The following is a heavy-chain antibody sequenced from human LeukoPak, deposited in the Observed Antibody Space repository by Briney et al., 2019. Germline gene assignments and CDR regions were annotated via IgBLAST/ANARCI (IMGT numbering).Heavy chain of an antibody. D-gene: IGHD2-15*01. CDR1: GFTFSSYI. CDR3: ARDTESGEHGGSIY. V-gene: IGHV3-21*01. Sequence: GGSLRLSCAASGFTFSSYIMNWVRQAPGKGLEWGSSISSSSSYIYYADSVKGRFTISRDNAKNSLYLQMNSLRAEDTAVYYCARDTESGEHGGSIYWGQGTLVTVSS. J-gene: IGHJ4*02. CDR2: ISSSSSYI.